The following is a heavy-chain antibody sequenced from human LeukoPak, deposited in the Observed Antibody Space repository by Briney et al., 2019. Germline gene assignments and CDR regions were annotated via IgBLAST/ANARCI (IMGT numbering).Heavy chain of an antibody. Sequence: PGGSLRLSCAASGFTFSSYSMNWVRQAPGKGLEWVSSISSSSSYIYYADSVKGRFTISRDNAKNSLYLQMNSLRAGDTAVYYCARDMESGSYFGGSIFDYWGQGTLVTVSS. CDR1: GFTFSSYS. J-gene: IGHJ4*02. CDR2: ISSSSSYI. CDR3: ARDMESGSYFGGSIFDY. D-gene: IGHD1-26*01. V-gene: IGHV3-21*01.